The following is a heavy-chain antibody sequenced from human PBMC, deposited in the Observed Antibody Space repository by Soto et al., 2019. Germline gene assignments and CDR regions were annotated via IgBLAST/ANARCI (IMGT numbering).Heavy chain of an antibody. CDR3: ARRGRMKEFDF. Sequence: QLQLHESGPGLVKPSETLSLTCTVSGASISSSSYSWVCIRQPPGKGLEWTGIISYSGNTFYNPSLERQVTMSVDTSRNQFSLKLTSVTAADTAVYYCARRGRMKEFDFWGQGTLVTVSS. V-gene: IGHV4-39*01. D-gene: IGHD3-10*01. CDR1: GASISSSSYS. J-gene: IGHJ4*02. CDR2: ISYSGNT.